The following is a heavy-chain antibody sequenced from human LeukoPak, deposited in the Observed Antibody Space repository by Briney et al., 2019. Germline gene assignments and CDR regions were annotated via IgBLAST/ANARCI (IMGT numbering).Heavy chain of an antibody. CDR3: ARSAGHFDY. Sequence: SQTLSLTCAISGDSVSSKSAAWNWIRQSPSRGLEWLGRTYYRSKRYNDYTLSVKSRITIKSDTSKNQFSLQLNSVTPEDMAVYYCARSAGHFDYWGQGTLVTVSS. CDR2: TYYRSKRYN. J-gene: IGHJ4*02. V-gene: IGHV6-1*01. CDR1: GDSVSSKSAA.